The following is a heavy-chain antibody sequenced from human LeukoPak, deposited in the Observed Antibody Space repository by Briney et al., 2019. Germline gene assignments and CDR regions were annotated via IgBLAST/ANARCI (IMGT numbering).Heavy chain of an antibody. Sequence: GASVKVSCKASGYTFTGYFMHWVRQAPGQGLEWMGWINPNSGGTNYAQKFQGRFTMTRDTSISTAYMELSRLRSDDTAVYYCAREGAYGDYYYYYGMDVWGQGTTVTVSS. J-gene: IGHJ6*02. CDR2: INPNSGGT. CDR1: GYTFTGYF. D-gene: IGHD4-17*01. CDR3: AREGAYGDYYYYYGMDV. V-gene: IGHV1-2*02.